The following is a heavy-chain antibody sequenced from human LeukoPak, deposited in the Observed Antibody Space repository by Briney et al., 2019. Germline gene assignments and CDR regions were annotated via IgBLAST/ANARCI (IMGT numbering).Heavy chain of an antibody. CDR1: GYSFSNYW. CDR2: IFPGDADT. V-gene: IGHV5-51*01. Sequence: LGESLKISCKGFGYSFSNYWIAWVRQMPGKGLEWMGIIFPGDADTRYSPSFQGQVTISADRSIDTAYLQWSSLKASDSAMYYCTRPPFYWGQGTLVTVSS. CDR3: TRPPFY. J-gene: IGHJ4*02.